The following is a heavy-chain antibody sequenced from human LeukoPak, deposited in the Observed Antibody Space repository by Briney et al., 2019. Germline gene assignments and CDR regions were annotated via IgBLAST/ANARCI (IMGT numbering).Heavy chain of an antibody. CDR1: GGSISSSSYY. CDR3: ARYVGTTVIKIGVDY. J-gene: IGHJ4*02. Sequence: PSETLSLTCIVSGGSISSSSYYWDWIRQAPGEGLEWIGNFYDSGNTRYNPSLKSRVTISIDTSRNQFSLKLSSVAAADTAVYYCARYVGTTVIKIGVDYWGQGTLVTVSS. D-gene: IGHD4-17*01. V-gene: IGHV4-39*01. CDR2: FYDSGNT.